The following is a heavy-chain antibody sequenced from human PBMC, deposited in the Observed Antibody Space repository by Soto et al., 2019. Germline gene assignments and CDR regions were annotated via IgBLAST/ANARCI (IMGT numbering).Heavy chain of an antibody. Sequence: PGGSLRLSCAASGFTFSSYSMNWVRQAPGKGLEWVSYISSSSSTIYYADSVKGRFTISRDNAKNSLYLQMNSLRAEDTAVYYCAAATTYTRYSYGYYYYYYMDVWGKGTTVTVSS. CDR2: ISSSSSTI. J-gene: IGHJ6*03. CDR3: AAATTYTRYSYGYYYYYYMDV. CDR1: GFTFSSYS. D-gene: IGHD5-18*01. V-gene: IGHV3-48*01.